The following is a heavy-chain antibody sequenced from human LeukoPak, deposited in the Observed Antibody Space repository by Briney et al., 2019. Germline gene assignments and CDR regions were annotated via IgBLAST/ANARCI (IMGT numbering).Heavy chain of an antibody. Sequence: GGSLRLSCAASGLWLGSTGLHWFGQAPGKGLVWVSRINSDATSTSYADSVRGRFTISRDDAKNTMYLQMNSLRAEDTAMYYCVRGSPGYSSSWHAYWGQGTLVTVSS. D-gene: IGHD6-13*01. CDR2: INSDATST. J-gene: IGHJ4*02. CDR1: GLWLGSTG. V-gene: IGHV3-74*01. CDR3: VRGSPGYSSSWHAY.